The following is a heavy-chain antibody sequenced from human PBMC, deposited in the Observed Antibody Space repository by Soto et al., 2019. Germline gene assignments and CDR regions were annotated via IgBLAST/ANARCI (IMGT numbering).Heavy chain of an antibody. CDR3: ARGRTYYYDRSGPNTDY. D-gene: IGHD3-22*01. CDR2: MNPNSGNT. J-gene: IGHJ4*02. CDR1: GYTFTSYD. Sequence: QVQLVQSGAEVKKPGASVKVSCKASGYTFTSYDINWVRQATGQGLEWMGWMNPNSGNTGYAQKFQGRVTMTRNTSISTGYMERSSLRSEDTAVYYCARGRTYYYDRSGPNTDYWGQGTLVTVSS. V-gene: IGHV1-8*01.